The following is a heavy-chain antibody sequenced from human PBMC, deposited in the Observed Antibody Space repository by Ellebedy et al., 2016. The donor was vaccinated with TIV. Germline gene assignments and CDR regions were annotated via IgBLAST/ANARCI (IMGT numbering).Heavy chain of an antibody. V-gene: IGHV1-46*01. D-gene: IGHD1-26*01. J-gene: IGHJ4*02. CDR3: ARTPTSVAALSF. Sequence: ASVKVSCXASGYTFSAYYIHWVRQAPGQGLQWMGMINPSGGITTYAQNFQDRVTMTWDTSTTTVYMEVSSLKSEDTAIYYCARTPTSVAALSFWGQGTLVTVSS. CDR1: GYTFSAYY. CDR2: INPSGGIT.